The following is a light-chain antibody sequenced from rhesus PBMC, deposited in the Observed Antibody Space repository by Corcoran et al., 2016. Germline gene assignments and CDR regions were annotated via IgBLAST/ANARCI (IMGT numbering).Light chain of an antibody. V-gene: IGKV1-25*01. CDR3: QRYYSPPFT. CDR2: GAS. CDR1: QDISTD. Sequence: DIQMTQSPSSLSASVGDRVTITCRASQDISTDLAWYQQKPGKNPKFLIYGASTLETGIPSRFSGRGSGTDFNLTISSLQSEDFATYYCQRYYSPPFTFGPGTNLDIK. J-gene: IGKJ3*01.